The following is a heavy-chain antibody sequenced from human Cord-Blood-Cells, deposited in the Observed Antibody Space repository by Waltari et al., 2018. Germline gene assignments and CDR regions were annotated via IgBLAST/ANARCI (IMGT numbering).Heavy chain of an antibody. D-gene: IGHD3-22*01. CDR2: IYHSGST. V-gene: IGHV4-4*02. CDR3: ASLVDYYDSSGYSDAFDI. CDR1: GGSISSSNW. J-gene: IGHJ3*02. Sequence: QVQLQESGPGLVKPSGTLSLTCAVSGGSISSSNWWRWVRQPPGKGLEGIGEIYHSGSTNYNPSLKSRVTISVDKSKNQFSLKLSSVTAADTAVYYCASLVDYYDSSGYSDAFDIWGQGTMVTVSS.